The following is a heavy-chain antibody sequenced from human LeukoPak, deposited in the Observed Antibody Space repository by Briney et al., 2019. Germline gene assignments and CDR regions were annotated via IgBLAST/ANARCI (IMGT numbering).Heavy chain of an antibody. CDR2: IIPIFGTA. D-gene: IGHD3-10*01. J-gene: IGHJ3*02. V-gene: IGHV1-69*05. CDR1: GYTFTGYY. CDR3: ARAVRRVTDAFDI. Sequence: ASVKVSCKASGYTFTGYYMHWVRQAPGQGLEWMGGIIPIFGTANYAQKFQGRVTITTDESTSTAYMELSSLRSEDTAVYYCARAVRRVTDAFDIWGQGTMVTVSS.